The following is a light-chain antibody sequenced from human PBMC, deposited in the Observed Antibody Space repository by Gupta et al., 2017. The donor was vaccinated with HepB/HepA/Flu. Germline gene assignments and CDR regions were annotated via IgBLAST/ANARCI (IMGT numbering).Light chain of an antibody. CDR3: SSYTTTSAVEV. CDR1: TSDVGGYNH. Sequence: QSALIQPASVSGSPGQTITISCTGTTSDVGGYNHVCWYQQYSGKAPKLIIYDVYYRPSGISIRFSGSKSGNTASLTISGLQSEDEANYYCSSYTTTSAVEVFGGGTKLTVL. J-gene: IGLJ2*01. V-gene: IGLV2-14*01. CDR2: DVY.